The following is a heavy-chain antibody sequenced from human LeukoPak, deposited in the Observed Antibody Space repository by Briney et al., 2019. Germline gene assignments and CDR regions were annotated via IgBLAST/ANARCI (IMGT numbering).Heavy chain of an antibody. Sequence: SETLSLTCTVSGYAIISGGFSWNWIRQPPGKGLEWIGCIYDRGPAHYNPSLKSRFTISVDRPKNQFFLNVTSLTAADTAVYYCARQTTLTGFAGGLGFNYWGPGTLVTVSS. CDR3: ARQTTLTGFAGGLGFNY. CDR2: IYDRGPA. D-gene: IGHD1-1*01. CDR1: GYAIISGGFS. J-gene: IGHJ4*02. V-gene: IGHV4-30-2*01.